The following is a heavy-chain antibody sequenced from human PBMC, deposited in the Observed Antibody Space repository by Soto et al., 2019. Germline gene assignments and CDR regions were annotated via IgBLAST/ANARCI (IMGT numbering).Heavy chain of an antibody. D-gene: IGHD2-21*01. CDR2: IKTDGTMT. CDR3: ARGTLTSIDMVDY. V-gene: IGHV3-74*01. Sequence: GGSLRLSCAASGFTFSSYWMHWVRQCPGKGLVWVSRIKTDGTMTNYADSVRGRFTVSRDNAKSTLYLQINSLTVEDTAVYYCARGTLTSIDMVDYWGQGTLVTVSS. CDR1: GFTFSSYW. J-gene: IGHJ4*02.